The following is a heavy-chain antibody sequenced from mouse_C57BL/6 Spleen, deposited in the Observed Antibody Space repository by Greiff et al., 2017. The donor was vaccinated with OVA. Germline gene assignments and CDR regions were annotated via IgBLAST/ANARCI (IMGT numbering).Heavy chain of an antibody. V-gene: IGHV5-6*01. Sequence: EVQLVESGGDLVKPGGSLKLSCAASGFTFSSYGMSWVRQTPDKRLEWVATISSGGSYTYYPDSVKGRFTISRDNAKNTLYLQMSSLKSEDTAMYYCARQVTVVATGYFDYWGQGTTLTVSS. CDR3: ARQVTVVATGYFDY. J-gene: IGHJ2*01. CDR1: GFTFSSYG. D-gene: IGHD1-1*01. CDR2: ISSGGSYT.